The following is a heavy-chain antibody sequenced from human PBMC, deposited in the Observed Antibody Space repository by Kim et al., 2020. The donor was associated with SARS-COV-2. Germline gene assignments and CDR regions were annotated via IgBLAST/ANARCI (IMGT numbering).Heavy chain of an antibody. CDR3: ARVRFYDFWNGLGAQYYYGMDV. Sequence: SVKVSCKASGGTFSSYAISWVRQAPGQGLEWMGGIIPIFGTANYAQKFQGRVTITADESTSTAYMELSSLRSEDTAVYYCARVRFYDFWNGLGAQYYYGMDVWGQGTTFTVSS. D-gene: IGHD3-3*01. J-gene: IGHJ6*02. CDR2: IIPIFGTA. V-gene: IGHV1-69*13. CDR1: GGTFSSYA.